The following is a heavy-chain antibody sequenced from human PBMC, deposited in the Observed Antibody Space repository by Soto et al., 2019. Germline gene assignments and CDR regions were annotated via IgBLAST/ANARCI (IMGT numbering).Heavy chain of an antibody. CDR3: ARRNGSQYYFDY. V-gene: IGHV5-51*01. CDR2: IYPGDSDA. D-gene: IGHD1-26*01. Sequence: VESLKISCNGSGYSFTNYLIGWVRQMPGKGLESMGIIYPGDSDARYSPSFQGQVTISADKSTSTASLQWSSLRASDTAMYYCARRNGSQYYFDYWGQGTLVTVSS. J-gene: IGHJ4*02. CDR1: GYSFTNYL.